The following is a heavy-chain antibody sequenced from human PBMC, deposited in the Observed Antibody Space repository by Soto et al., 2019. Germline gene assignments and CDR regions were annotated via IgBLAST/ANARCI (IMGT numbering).Heavy chain of an antibody. CDR1: EFTFSSYA. CDR3: ARDHDSSGYSPTKFDY. V-gene: IGHV3-30-3*01. D-gene: IGHD3-22*01. J-gene: IGHJ4*02. CDR2: ISYDGSNT. Sequence: LRLSCAASEFTFSSYAMHWVRQAPGKGLEWVAVISYDGSNTYYADSVKDRFTISRDNSKNTLYLQMNSLRAEDTAVYYCARDHDSSGYSPTKFDYWGQGTLVTVSS.